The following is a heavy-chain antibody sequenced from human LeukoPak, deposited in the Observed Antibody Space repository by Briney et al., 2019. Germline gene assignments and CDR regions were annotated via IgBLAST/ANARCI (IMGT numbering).Heavy chain of an antibody. CDR2: INHSGST. V-gene: IGHV4-34*01. CDR1: GGSFSGYY. Sequence: TSETLSLTCAVHGGSFSGYYWSWIRQPPGKGLEWIGEINHSGSTNYNPSLKSRVTISVDTSKNQFSLKLSSVTAADTAVYYCARGSLYSNTIYYYYYYYMDVWGKGTTVTVSS. CDR3: ARGSLYSNTIYYYYYYYMDV. D-gene: IGHD6-13*01. J-gene: IGHJ6*03.